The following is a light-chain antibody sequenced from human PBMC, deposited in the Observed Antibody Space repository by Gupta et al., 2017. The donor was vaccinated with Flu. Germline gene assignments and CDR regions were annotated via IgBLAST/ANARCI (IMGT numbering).Light chain of an antibody. J-gene: IGKJ2*01. CDR3: QQYGSSLYT. CDR1: QSVSSSY. Sequence: GTLFLSPGERATLACRASQSVSSSYLAWYQQKPGQAPRLLIYGASSRATGIPDRFSGSGSGTDFTLTISRLEPEDFAVYYCQQYGSSLYTFGQGTKLEIK. V-gene: IGKV3-20*01. CDR2: GAS.